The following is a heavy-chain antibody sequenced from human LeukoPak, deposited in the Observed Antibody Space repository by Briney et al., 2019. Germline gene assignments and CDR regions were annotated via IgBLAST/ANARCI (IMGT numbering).Heavy chain of an antibody. CDR3: AGAGHYGSGSFDY. CDR2: INHRGST. Sequence: PSETLSLTCAVYGGPFSGYYWSWIRQPPGKGLEWIGEINHRGSTSYNPSLKSRVTISVDTSKNHFSPRLSSVTAADTAVYFCAGAGHYGSGSFDYWGQGTLVTVSS. CDR1: GGPFSGYY. J-gene: IGHJ4*02. V-gene: IGHV4-34*01. D-gene: IGHD3-10*01.